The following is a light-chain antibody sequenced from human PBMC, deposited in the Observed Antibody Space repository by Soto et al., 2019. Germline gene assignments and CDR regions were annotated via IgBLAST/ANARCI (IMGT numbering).Light chain of an antibody. CDR2: GAS. J-gene: IGKJ3*01. CDR3: HQYGDTPPLGT. CDR1: QRIRSNY. Sequence: EIVLTQSPGTLSLSPGETATLSCRASQRIRSNYLAWYQQKPGQAPRLLIYGASRRATGISDRFSGSGSGTDFTLTISRLEPEDFAVYYCHQYGDTPPLGTFGPGTKVDFK. V-gene: IGKV3-20*01.